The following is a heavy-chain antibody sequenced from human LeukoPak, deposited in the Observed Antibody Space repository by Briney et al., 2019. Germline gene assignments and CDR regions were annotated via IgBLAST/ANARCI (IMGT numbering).Heavy chain of an antibody. D-gene: IGHD3-3*01. V-gene: IGHV3-48*04. CDR1: GFTFGSYR. Sequence: PGGSLRLSCVASGFTFGSYRMNWVRQAPGKGLEWLSYISSSSSTIYYADSVKGRFTISRDNAENSLYLQMNSLRAEDTAVYYCARLNFPAYFDYWGQGTLVTVSS. CDR2: ISSSSSTI. CDR3: ARLNFPAYFDY. J-gene: IGHJ4*02.